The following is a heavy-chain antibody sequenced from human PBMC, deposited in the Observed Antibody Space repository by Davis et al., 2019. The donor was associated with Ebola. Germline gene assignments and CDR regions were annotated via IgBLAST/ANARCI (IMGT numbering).Heavy chain of an antibody. D-gene: IGHD2-15*01. CDR1: GGSISSYY. V-gene: IGHV3-23*01. J-gene: IGHJ4*02. CDR3: AKWDCSGGSCYSLDY. Sequence: ETLSLTCTVSGGSISSYYWSWVRQAPGKGLEWVSAISGSGGSTYYADSVKGRFTISRDNSKNTLYLQMNSLRAEDTAVYYCAKWDCSGGSCYSLDYWGQGTLVTVSS. CDR2: ISGSGGST.